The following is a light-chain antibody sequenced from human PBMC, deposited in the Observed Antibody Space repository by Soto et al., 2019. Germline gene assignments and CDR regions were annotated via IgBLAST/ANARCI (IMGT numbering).Light chain of an antibody. Sequence: EVVMTQSPASLSASPGERVTLSCRASQNIRSTLAWYQHKPGQTPRLLIYDASTRATGVPVRFSGSGSGTEFTLTINSLQSEDFAVYYCQRYNNWPLTFGGGTKVDIK. CDR1: QNIRST. V-gene: IGKV3-15*01. CDR2: DAS. J-gene: IGKJ4*01. CDR3: QRYNNWPLT.